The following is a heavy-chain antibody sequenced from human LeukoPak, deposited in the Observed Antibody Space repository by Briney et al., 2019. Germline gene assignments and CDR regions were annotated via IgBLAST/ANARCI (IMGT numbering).Heavy chain of an antibody. J-gene: IGHJ4*02. CDR3: ARPSLNTGSYFDY. CDR2: ISSSGNYI. Sequence: GGSLRLSCAASGFTFSSYSMNWVRQAPGKGLEWVSSISSSGNYIDYADSVKGRFTVSRDNAKNSLYLQMNSLRAEDTAVYYCARPSLNTGSYFDYWGQGILVSVSS. CDR1: GFTFSSYS. V-gene: IGHV3-21*01. D-gene: IGHD1-26*01.